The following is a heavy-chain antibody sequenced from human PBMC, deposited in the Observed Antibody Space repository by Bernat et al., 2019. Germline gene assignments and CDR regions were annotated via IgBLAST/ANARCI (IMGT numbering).Heavy chain of an antibody. CDR1: GFTFSSYA. V-gene: IGHV3-23*01. Sequence: EVQLLESGGGLVQPGGSLRLSCAASGFTFSSYAMSWVRQAPGKGLEWVSAISGSGGSTYYVDSVKGRFTISRDNSKNTLYLQMNSLRAEDTAVYYCAKGENIVVVVAATIYYDYGMDVWGQGTTVTVSS. J-gene: IGHJ6*02. D-gene: IGHD2-15*01. CDR2: ISGSGGST. CDR3: AKGENIVVVVAATIYYDYGMDV.